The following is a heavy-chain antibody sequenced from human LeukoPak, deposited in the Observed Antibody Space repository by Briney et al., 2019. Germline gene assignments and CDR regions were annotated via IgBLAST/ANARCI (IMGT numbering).Heavy chain of an antibody. Sequence: GGSLRLSCAASGFTFSGYWMAWVRQAPGKGLEWVANIKQDGSEKYYVDSVKGRFTISRDNAKNSLYLQMNSLRAEDTAVYYCVGLGENYWGQGTLVTVSS. D-gene: IGHD3-10*01. CDR2: IKQDGSEK. CDR3: VGLGENY. V-gene: IGHV3-7*02. CDR1: GFTFSGYW. J-gene: IGHJ4*02.